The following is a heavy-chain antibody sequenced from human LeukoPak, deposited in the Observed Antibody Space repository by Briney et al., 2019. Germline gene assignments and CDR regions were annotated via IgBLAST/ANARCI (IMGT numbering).Heavy chain of an antibody. Sequence: ASVKVSCKASGYTFTGYYMHWVRQAPGQGLEWMGWINPNSGGTNYAQEFQGRVTMTRDTSISTAYMELSRLRSDDTAVYYCASLPLDYYGSGRSYFDYWGQGTLVTVSS. J-gene: IGHJ4*02. CDR3: ASLPLDYYGSGRSYFDY. V-gene: IGHV1-2*02. D-gene: IGHD3-10*01. CDR2: INPNSGGT. CDR1: GYTFTGYY.